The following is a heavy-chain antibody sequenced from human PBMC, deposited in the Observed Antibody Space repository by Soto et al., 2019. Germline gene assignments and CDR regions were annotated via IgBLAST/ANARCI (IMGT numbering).Heavy chain of an antibody. CDR1: GYTFTTYC. V-gene: IGHV1-24*01. J-gene: IGHJ3*02. CDR3: ATGSGWYAFDI. D-gene: IGHD6-19*01. Sequence: ASVKVSCKASGYTFTTYCIHWVRQAPGKGLEWMGGFDPEDGETIYAQKFQGRVTMTEDTSTDTAYMELSSLRSEDTAVYYCATGSGWYAFDIWGQGTMVTVSS. CDR2: FDPEDGET.